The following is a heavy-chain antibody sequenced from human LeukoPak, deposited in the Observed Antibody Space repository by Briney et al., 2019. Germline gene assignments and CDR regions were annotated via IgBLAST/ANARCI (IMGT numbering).Heavy chain of an antibody. V-gene: IGHV3-11*05. CDR2: ISSSSSYT. CDR1: GFTFSDYY. J-gene: IGHJ4*02. D-gene: IGHD3-10*01. CDR3: ARGPLYGSGSWSDY. Sequence: GGSLRLSCAASGFTFSDYYMSWVRQAPGKGLEGVSYISSSSSYTNYADSVKGRFTISRDNAKNSLYLQMNSLRAEDTAVYYCARGPLYGSGSWSDYWGQGTLVTVSS.